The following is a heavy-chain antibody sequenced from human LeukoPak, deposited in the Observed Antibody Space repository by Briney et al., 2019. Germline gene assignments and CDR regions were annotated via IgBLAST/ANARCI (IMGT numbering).Heavy chain of an antibody. CDR1: GYSFTSYW. J-gene: IGHJ4*02. CDR2: IYPGDSDT. CDR3: ARRGRGTYNNSWIDY. V-gene: IGHV5-51*01. Sequence: GESLKISCKGSGYSFTSYWIGWVRQMPGKGLEWMGIIYPGDSDTRYSPSFQGQVSISADKSISTAYLQWSSLKASDTAMYYCARRGRGTYNNSWIDYWGQGTLVTVSS. D-gene: IGHD6-13*01.